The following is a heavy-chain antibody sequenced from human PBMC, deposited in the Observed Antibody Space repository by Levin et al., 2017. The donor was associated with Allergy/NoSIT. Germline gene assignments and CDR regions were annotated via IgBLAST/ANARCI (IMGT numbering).Heavy chain of an antibody. V-gene: IGHV1-2*02. CDR3: ARAVPAAIYSPRYYFDY. D-gene: IGHD2-2*01. Sequence: GESLKISCKASGYTFTGYYMHWVRQAPGQGLEWMGWINPNSGGTNYAQKFQGRVTMTRDTSISTAYMELSRLRSDDTAVYYCARAVPAAIYSPRYYFDYWGQGTLVTVSS. CDR2: INPNSGGT. CDR1: GYTFTGYY. J-gene: IGHJ4*02.